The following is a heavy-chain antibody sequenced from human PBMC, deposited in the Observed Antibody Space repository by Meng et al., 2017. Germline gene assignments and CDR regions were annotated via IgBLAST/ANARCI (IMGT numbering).Heavy chain of an antibody. D-gene: IGHD3-9*01. Sequence: WCAGLLKAFVFLSITCLGSGGCCSGSYRSWIVQPSGKELDSIGESNHSGSTNYNPSLKSRVTISVDTSKNQFSLKRSSVTGAYTAVYYCARGRYNRRYFDWLLFDYWGQGTLVTVSS. V-gene: IGHV4-34*01. J-gene: IGHJ4*02. CDR1: GGCCSGSY. CDR2: SNHSGST. CDR3: ARGRYNRRYFDWLLFDY.